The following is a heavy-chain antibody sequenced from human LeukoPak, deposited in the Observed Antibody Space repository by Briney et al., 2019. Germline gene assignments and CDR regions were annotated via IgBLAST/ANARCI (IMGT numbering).Heavy chain of an antibody. CDR1: GGSISSGSYY. CDR3: ARGGNDFWSGYVAFDI. V-gene: IGHV4-61*02. CDR2: IYTSGST. J-gene: IGHJ3*02. Sequence: SETLSLTCTVSGGSISSGSYYWSWIRQPAGKGLEWIGRIYTSGSTNYNPSLKSRVTISVDTSKNQFSLKLSSVTAADTAVYYCARGGNDFWSGYVAFDIWGQGTMVTVSS. D-gene: IGHD3-3*01.